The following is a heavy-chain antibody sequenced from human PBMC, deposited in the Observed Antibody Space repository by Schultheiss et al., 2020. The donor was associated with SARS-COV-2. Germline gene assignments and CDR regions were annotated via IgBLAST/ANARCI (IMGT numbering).Heavy chain of an antibody. CDR1: GFTVSSNY. CDR2: ISSNGGST. Sequence: GGSLRLSCAASGFTVSSNYMSWVRQAPGKGLEYVSAISSNGGSTYYADSVKGRFTISRDNSKNTLYLQMNSLRSDDTAVYYCARGPIQLWLRSGMDVWGQGTTVTVSS. CDR3: ARGPIQLWLRSGMDV. J-gene: IGHJ6*02. D-gene: IGHD5-18*01. V-gene: IGHV3-64*04.